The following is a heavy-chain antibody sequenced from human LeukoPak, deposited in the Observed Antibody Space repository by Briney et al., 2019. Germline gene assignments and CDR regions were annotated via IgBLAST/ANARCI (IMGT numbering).Heavy chain of an antibody. Sequence: SETLSLTCAVYGGSFSGYYWSWIRQPPGKGLEWIGGINHSGSTNYNPSLKSRVTISVDTSKNQFSLKLSSVTAADTAVYYCARGRWFGELLPFDYWGQGTLVTVSS. J-gene: IGHJ4*02. CDR3: ARGRWFGELLPFDY. D-gene: IGHD3-10*01. CDR1: GGSFSGYY. CDR2: INHSGST. V-gene: IGHV4-34*01.